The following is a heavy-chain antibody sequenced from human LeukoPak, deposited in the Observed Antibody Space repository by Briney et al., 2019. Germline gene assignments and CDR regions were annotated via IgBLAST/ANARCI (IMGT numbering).Heavy chain of an antibody. D-gene: IGHD3-3*01. J-gene: IGHJ4*02. CDR1: GGSISSYY. CDR3: ARTKSYIRPRANYDLYDFVY. Sequence: SETLSLTCAVYGGSISSYYWSWIRQRPRQGMELIGVINHCGRTNCNPSLKSRATISVHPTKRQFYLTLSPVTAADTAVYYCARTKSYIRPRANYDLYDFVYWGQGSQYTDSS. CDR2: INHCGRT. V-gene: IGHV4-34*01.